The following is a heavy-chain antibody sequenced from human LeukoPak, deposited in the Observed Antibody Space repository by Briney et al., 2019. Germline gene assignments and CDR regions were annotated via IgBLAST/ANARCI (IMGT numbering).Heavy chain of an antibody. V-gene: IGHV4-61*01. D-gene: IGHD2-2*02. J-gene: IGHJ4*02. CDR3: ARIPFVVVPAAIDY. CDR2: IYYSGST. Sequence: PSETLSLTCTVSGGSFSSGSYYWSWIRQPPGTGLEWIGYIYYSGSTNYNPSLKSRVTISVDTSKNQFSLKLSSVTAADTAVYYCARIPFVVVPAAIDYWGQGTLVTVSS. CDR1: GGSFSSGSYY.